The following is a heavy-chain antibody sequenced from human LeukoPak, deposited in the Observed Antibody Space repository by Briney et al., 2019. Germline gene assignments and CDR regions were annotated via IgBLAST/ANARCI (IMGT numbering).Heavy chain of an antibody. D-gene: IGHD6-6*01. Sequence: GGSLRLSCAASGLTFTNYAISWFRQAPGKGLKWVSPISDSGGDTYYADSVKGRFTISRDNFKNTLYLQMNSLRAEDTATYYCAKRIQYSSSSAYFDYWGQGTLVTVSS. CDR1: GLTFTNYA. CDR2: ISDSGGDT. V-gene: IGHV3-23*01. CDR3: AKRIQYSSSSAYFDY. J-gene: IGHJ4*02.